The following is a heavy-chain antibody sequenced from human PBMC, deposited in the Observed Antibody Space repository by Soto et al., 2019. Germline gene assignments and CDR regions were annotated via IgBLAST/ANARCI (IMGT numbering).Heavy chain of an antibody. V-gene: IGHV1-18*01. CDR2: ISAYNGNT. Sequence: ASVKVSCKASGYTFTSYCISWVRQAPGQGLEWMGWISAYNGNTNYAQKLQGRVTMTTDTSTSTAYMELRSLRSDDTAVYYCARYISSGYYTLFDYWGQGTLVTVSS. D-gene: IGHD3-22*01. J-gene: IGHJ4*02. CDR1: GYTFTSYC. CDR3: ARYISSGYYTLFDY.